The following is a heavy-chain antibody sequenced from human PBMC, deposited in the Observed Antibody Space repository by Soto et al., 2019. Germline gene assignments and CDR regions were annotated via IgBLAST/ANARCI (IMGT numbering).Heavy chain of an antibody. Sequence: SETLSLTCAVYGGSFSGYYWSWIRQPPGKGLEWIGEINQSGSTNYNPSLKSRVTISVDTSKNQFSLKLSSVTAADTAVYYCARGSRGSSSPGELWSYCYYYYMDVWGKGTTVTVSS. CDR2: INQSGST. V-gene: IGHV4-34*01. CDR3: ARGSRGSSSPGELWSYCYYYYMDV. D-gene: IGHD6-6*01. J-gene: IGHJ6*03. CDR1: GGSFSGYY.